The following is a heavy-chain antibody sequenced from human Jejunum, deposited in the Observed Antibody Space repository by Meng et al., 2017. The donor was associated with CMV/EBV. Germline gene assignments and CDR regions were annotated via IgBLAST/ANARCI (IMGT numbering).Heavy chain of an antibody. D-gene: IGHD3-10*01. CDR2: IRSYSSHI. V-gene: IGHV3-21*01. Sequence: FTRFCLTLLRPSPATCLEWVSSIRSYSSHIYYADSVKGRFTISRDNAKNSLYLQMNSLRAEDTAVYYCATLISSPDYDYYYGMDVWGQGTTVTVSS. CDR3: ATLISSPDYDYYYGMDV. J-gene: IGHJ6*02. CDR1: FTRFC.